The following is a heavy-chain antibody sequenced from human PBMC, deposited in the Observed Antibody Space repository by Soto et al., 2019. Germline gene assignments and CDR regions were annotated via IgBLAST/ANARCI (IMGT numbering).Heavy chain of an antibody. CDR2: IYSGGNT. V-gene: IGHV4-59*13. J-gene: IGHJ2*01. CDR3: TTVRHPYWYFDL. Sequence: PSETLSLTCTVSGGSINNNYWSWIRQSPGKGLEWIGHIYSGGNTNYNPSLKSRVTMSVDASKNQFSLNLGSLTAADSAVYYCTTVRHPYWYFDLWGRGTLVTVSS. CDR1: GGSINNNY.